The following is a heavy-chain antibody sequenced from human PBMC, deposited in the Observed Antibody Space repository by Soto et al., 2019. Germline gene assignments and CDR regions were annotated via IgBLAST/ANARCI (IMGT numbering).Heavy chain of an antibody. D-gene: IGHD3-22*01. CDR1: GGSFSSYA. V-gene: IGHV1-69*13. Sequence: VKVSCTASGGSFSSYAISWVRQAPGQGLEWMGGIIPIFGTANYAQKFQGRVTITADESTSTAYMELSSLRSEDTAVYYCARGLRITMIVVARSAFDIWGQGTMVTVSS. J-gene: IGHJ3*02. CDR3: ARGLRITMIVVARSAFDI. CDR2: IIPIFGTA.